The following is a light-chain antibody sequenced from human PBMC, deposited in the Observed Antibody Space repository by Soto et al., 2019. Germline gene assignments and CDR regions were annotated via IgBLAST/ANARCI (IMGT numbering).Light chain of an antibody. CDR3: TSYAGSHTYV. Sequence: QSALTQPPSASGSPGQSVTISCTGTSSDVGGYNYVSWYRQHPGKAPKLIIYEVTKRPSGVPDRFSASKSGNTASPTVSGLQAEDEADYYCTSYAGSHTYVFGTGTKVTVL. J-gene: IGLJ1*01. V-gene: IGLV2-8*01. CDR1: SSDVGGYNY. CDR2: EVT.